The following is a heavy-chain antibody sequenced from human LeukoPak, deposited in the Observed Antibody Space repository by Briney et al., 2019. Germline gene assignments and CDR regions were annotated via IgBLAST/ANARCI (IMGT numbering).Heavy chain of an antibody. J-gene: IGHJ4*02. Sequence: GGSLRLSCAASGFTVSGSYMHWVRQAPGKGLEWVSAISGSGGSTYCADSVKGRFTISRDNSKNTLYLQMNSLRAEDTAVYYCAKDGWFGELLSYWGQGTLVTVSS. CDR1: GFTVSGSY. CDR3: AKDGWFGELLSY. D-gene: IGHD3-10*01. V-gene: IGHV3-23*01. CDR2: ISGSGGST.